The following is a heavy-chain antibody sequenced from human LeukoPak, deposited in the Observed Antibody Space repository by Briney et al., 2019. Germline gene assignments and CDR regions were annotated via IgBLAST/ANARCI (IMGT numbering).Heavy chain of an antibody. CDR3: ARGGYCSSTSCYLSYGMDV. Sequence: ASVKVSRKASGYTFTSYDINWVRQATGQGLEWMGWMNPNSGNTGYAQKFQGRVTMTRNTSTSTAYMELSSLRSEDTAVYYCARGGYCSSTSCYLSYGMDVWGQGTTVTVSS. V-gene: IGHV1-8*01. D-gene: IGHD2-2*01. CDR2: MNPNSGNT. J-gene: IGHJ6*02. CDR1: GYTFTSYD.